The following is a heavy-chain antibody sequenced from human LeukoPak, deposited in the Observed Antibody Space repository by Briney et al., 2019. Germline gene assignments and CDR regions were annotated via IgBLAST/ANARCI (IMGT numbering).Heavy chain of an antibody. Sequence: GGSLRLSCAASRFTFSTYWMGWVRQAPGKGLEWVATIQQDGSVLHYLDSVKGRFTFSGDNGKNSLYLQMNTLRAEDTAVYYCAGARGWEFSSWGQGTLVTVSS. CDR2: IQQDGSVL. CDR1: RFTFSTYW. J-gene: IGHJ5*02. V-gene: IGHV3-7*01. CDR3: AGARGWEFSS. D-gene: IGHD1-26*01.